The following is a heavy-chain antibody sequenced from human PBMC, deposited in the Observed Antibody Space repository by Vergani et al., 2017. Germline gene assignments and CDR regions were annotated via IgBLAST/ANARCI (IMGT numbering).Heavy chain of an antibody. CDR3: ARRGRSTMVRGGAYYYCGMDV. D-gene: IGHD3-10*01. CDR1: GYSFTSYW. J-gene: IGHJ6*02. V-gene: IGHV5-51*01. Sequence: EVQLVQSGAEVKKPGESLKISCKGSGYSFTSYWIGWVRQMPGKGLEWMGIIYPGDSDTRYSPSFQGQVTISADKSISTAYLQWSSLKASDTAMYYCARRGRSTMVRGGAYYYCGMDVWGQGTTVTVSS. CDR2: IYPGDSDT.